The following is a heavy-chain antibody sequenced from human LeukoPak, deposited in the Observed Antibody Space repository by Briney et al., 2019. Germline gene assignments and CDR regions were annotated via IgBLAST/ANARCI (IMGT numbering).Heavy chain of an antibody. CDR3: ARGQEYYYDSSAYSKFDY. CDR2: ISSSSSYI. CDR1: GFTFSSYS. J-gene: IGHJ4*02. D-gene: IGHD3-22*01. V-gene: IGHV3-21*01. Sequence: GGSLRLSCAASGFTFSSYSMNWVRQAPGKGLEWVSSISSSSSYIYYADSVKGRFTISRDNAKNSLYLQMNSLRAEDTALYYCARGQEYYYDSSAYSKFDYWGQGTLVTVSS.